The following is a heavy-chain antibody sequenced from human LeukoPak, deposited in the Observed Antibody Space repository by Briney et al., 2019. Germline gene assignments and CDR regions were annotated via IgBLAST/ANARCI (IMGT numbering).Heavy chain of an antibody. J-gene: IGHJ6*02. Sequence: SETLSLTCAVYGGSFSGYYWNWIRQPPGKGLEWIGEINHSGSTNYNPSLKSRVTISVDTSKNQFSLKLSSVTAADAAVYYCARGPGGSGSYYNTYPNYYYGMDVWGQGTTVTVSS. V-gene: IGHV4-34*01. CDR3: ARGPGGSGSYYNTYPNYYYGMDV. CDR1: GGSFSGYY. D-gene: IGHD3-10*01. CDR2: INHSGST.